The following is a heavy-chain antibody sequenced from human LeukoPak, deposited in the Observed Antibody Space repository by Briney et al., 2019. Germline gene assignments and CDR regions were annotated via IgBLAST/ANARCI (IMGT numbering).Heavy chain of an antibody. CDR3: ARGGDIVVVPADY. V-gene: IGHV4-61*02. D-gene: IGHD2-2*01. J-gene: IGHJ4*02. CDR2: IYSSGST. CDR1: GDSISSGSYW. Sequence: SETLSLTCTVSGDSISSGSYWWSWLRQPAGKGLEWIGRIYSSGSTNYNPSLKSRVTMSVDTSKNQFSLKLRSVTAADTAVYYCARGGDIVVVPADYWGQGTLVTVSS.